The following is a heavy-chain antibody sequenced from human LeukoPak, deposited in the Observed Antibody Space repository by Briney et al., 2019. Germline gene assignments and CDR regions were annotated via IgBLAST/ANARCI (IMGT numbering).Heavy chain of an antibody. CDR3: ARGRFSSSSWYFRKNPNGNFDY. V-gene: IGHV1-8*01. CDR2: MNPNSGNT. CDR1: VYTFTSYD. Sequence: ASVKVSCKASVYTFTSYDINRVRQATGQGLGWMGWMNPNSGNTGHAQKFQGRDTMTRNTSISTAYMELSSLRSEDTAVYYCARGRFSSSSWYFRKNPNGNFDYWGQGTLVTVSS. J-gene: IGHJ4*02. D-gene: IGHD6-13*01.